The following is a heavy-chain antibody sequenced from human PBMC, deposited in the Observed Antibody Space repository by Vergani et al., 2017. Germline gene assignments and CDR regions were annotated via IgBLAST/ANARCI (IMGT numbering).Heavy chain of an antibody. J-gene: IGHJ4*02. CDR3: ARGDWGARVFRHSYGYCFGY. V-gene: IGHV1-8*01. CDR1: GSTFTSYD. Sequence: QVQLVQSGAEVKKPGASVKVSCKASGSTFTSYDINWVRQATGQGLEWMGWMNHNSGNTGDAQKFKGRFTMTRNTSISTVYLELSSLRSEDTAVYYCARGDWGARVFRHSYGYCFGYWGQGTLVTVSS. CDR2: MNHNSGNT. D-gene: IGHD5-18*01.